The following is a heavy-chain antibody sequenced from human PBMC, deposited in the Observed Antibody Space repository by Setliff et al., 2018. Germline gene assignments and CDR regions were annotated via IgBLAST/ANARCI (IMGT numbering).Heavy chain of an antibody. V-gene: IGHV4-4*02. CDR1: GDSISSGNW. D-gene: IGHD3-10*01. J-gene: IGHJ5*02. CDR2: INHSGNT. CDR3: ATDGPVLNGDYIS. Sequence: SETLSLTCAVSGDSISSGNWWSWVRQPPEKGLEWIGEINHSGNTNYNPSLKSRVTISVDKSTNQFSLSLRSVTAADTAVYYCATDGPVLNGDYISWGQGTLVTVS.